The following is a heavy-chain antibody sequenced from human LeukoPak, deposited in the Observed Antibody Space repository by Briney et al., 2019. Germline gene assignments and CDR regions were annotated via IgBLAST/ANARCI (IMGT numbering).Heavy chain of an antibody. J-gene: IGHJ4*02. CDR1: GFTLSTYE. V-gene: IGHV3-48*03. D-gene: IGHD6-6*01. Sequence: PGGSLRLSCAASGFTLSTYEMSWVRHAPGKGLEWGSYINRDGGIIYYADSVRGRFTISRDTAKNSLDLQMNSLSVEDTAIYYCARRDYIAGRLDYWGQGTLVTVSS. CDR2: INRDGGII. CDR3: ARRDYIAGRLDY.